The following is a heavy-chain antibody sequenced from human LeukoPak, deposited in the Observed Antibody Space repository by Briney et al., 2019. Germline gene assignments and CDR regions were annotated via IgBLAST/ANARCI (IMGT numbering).Heavy chain of an antibody. CDR1: GGSISSYY. Sequence: SETLSLTCTVSGGSISSYYWSWIRQPPGKGLEWIGYIFYSGSTSYHPSLKSRVTMSVDTSKTQFSLKLSSVTAADTAVYYCAKEAATRNWFDPWGQGTLVTVSS. V-gene: IGHV4-59*08. D-gene: IGHD2-15*01. CDR2: IFYSGST. CDR3: AKEAATRNWFDP. J-gene: IGHJ5*02.